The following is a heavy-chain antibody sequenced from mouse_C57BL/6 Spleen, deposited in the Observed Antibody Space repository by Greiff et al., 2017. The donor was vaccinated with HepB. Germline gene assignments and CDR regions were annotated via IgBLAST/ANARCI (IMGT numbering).Heavy chain of an antibody. Sequence: VQLQQSGPGLVAPSQSLSITCTVSGFSLTSYGVHWVRQPPGKGLEWLVVIWSDGSTTYNSALKARLSISKDNSKSQGFLKMNSIQTEDTAMYYCARHRDGVAMDYWGQGTSVTVSA. V-gene: IGHV2-6-1*01. CDR3: ARHRDGVAMDY. CDR2: IWSDGST. J-gene: IGHJ4*01. CDR1: GFSLTSYG. D-gene: IGHD3-3*01.